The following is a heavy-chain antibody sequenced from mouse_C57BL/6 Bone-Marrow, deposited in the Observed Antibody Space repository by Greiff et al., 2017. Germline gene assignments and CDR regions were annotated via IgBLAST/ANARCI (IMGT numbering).Heavy chain of an antibody. CDR2: IYPSDSET. CDR3: ASRYDYGYWYFDV. J-gene: IGHJ1*03. Sequence: QVQLQQPGAELVRPGSSVKLSCKASGYTFTSYWMDWVKQRPGQGLEWIGNIYPSDSETHYNQKFKDKATLTVDKSSSTAYMQLSSLTSEDSAVYYCASRYDYGYWYFDVWGTGTTVTVSS. CDR1: GYTFTSYW. D-gene: IGHD2-4*01. V-gene: IGHV1-61*01.